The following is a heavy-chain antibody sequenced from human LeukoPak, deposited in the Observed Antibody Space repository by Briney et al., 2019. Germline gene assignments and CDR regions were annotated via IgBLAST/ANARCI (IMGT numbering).Heavy chain of an antibody. CDR2: ITSSSDSI. CDR3: ARERFYYYGMDV. Sequence: GGSLRLSCATSGFTFSAYSMIWVRQTPGKGLECLSYITSSSDSIHYADSVKGRFTISRDNSKNTLYLQMNSLRAEDTAVYYCARERFYYYGMDVWGQGTTVTVSS. CDR1: GFTFSAYS. V-gene: IGHV3-48*01. J-gene: IGHJ6*02.